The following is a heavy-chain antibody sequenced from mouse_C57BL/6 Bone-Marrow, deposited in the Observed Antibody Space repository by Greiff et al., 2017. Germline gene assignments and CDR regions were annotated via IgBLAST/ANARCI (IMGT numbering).Heavy chain of an antibody. CDR2: IDPENGDT. Sequence: EVKVEESGAELVRPGASVKLSCTASGFNIKDDYMHWVKQRPEQGLEWIGWIDPENGDTEYASKFQGKATITADTSSNTAYLQLSSLTSEDTAVYYCTPYYYGSSYGYWGQGTTLTVSS. D-gene: IGHD1-1*01. V-gene: IGHV14-4*01. J-gene: IGHJ2*01. CDR1: GFNIKDDY. CDR3: TPYYYGSSYGY.